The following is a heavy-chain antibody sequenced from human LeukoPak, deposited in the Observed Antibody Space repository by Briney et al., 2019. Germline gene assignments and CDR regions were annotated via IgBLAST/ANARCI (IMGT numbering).Heavy chain of an antibody. J-gene: IGHJ4*02. V-gene: IGHV4-59*08. Sequence: SETLSLTCTVSGGSISSYYWSWIRQPPGKGLEWIGYIYYSGSTNYNPSLKSRVTISVDTSKNQFSLKLSSVTAADTAVYYCARQGSSWFPEPYYFDYWGQGTLVTVSS. CDR2: IYYSGST. CDR1: GGSISSYY. D-gene: IGHD6-13*01. CDR3: ARQGSSWFPEPYYFDY.